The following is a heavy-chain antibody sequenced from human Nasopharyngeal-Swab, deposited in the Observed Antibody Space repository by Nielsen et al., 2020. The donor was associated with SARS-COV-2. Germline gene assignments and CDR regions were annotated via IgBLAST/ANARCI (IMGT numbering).Heavy chain of an antibody. CDR2: IGRSGTDI. CDR1: GFTFRDYS. V-gene: IGHV3-21*01. Sequence: GESLKISCAASGFTFRDYSMNWVRQAPGKGLEWVSSIGRSGTDIFHADSVTGRFSVFRDAANKSIYLQMRSLRAEDTAVYYCARGTVFGVANGMDVWGQGTTVTVSS. D-gene: IGHD3-3*01. CDR3: ARGTVFGVANGMDV. J-gene: IGHJ6*02.